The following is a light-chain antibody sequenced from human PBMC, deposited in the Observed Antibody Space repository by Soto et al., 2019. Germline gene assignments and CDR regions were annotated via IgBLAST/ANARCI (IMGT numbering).Light chain of an antibody. CDR2: IDH. J-gene: IGLJ7*01. CDR1: SSNIGSST. Sequence: QSVLTQPPSASGTPGQRVTISCSGSSSNIGSSTVNWYQQLPGTAPKLLIYIDHNRPSGIPDRFSGSKSGTSASLAISGLQSEDEADYYCATWDDDLSAAVFGGGTPLTVL. CDR3: ATWDDDLSAAV. V-gene: IGLV1-44*01.